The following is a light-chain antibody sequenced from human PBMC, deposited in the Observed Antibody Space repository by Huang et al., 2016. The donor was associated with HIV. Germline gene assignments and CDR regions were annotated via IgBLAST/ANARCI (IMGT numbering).Light chain of an antibody. CDR1: QDSTDA. J-gene: IGKJ4*01. CDR2: DAS. Sequence: AIQLTQSPSFLSASVGDRVTITCRASQDSTDALAWYQQKPGKPPKVLIYDASSLESGVPSRFSGSGSGADFTLTISSLQPEDFATYYCQQFKNYPLTFGGGTKVEVK. V-gene: IGKV1D-13*01. CDR3: QQFKNYPLT.